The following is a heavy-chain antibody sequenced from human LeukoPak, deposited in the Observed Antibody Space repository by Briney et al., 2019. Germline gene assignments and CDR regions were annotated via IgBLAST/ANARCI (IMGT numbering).Heavy chain of an antibody. J-gene: IGHJ4*02. CDR2: ISGTGGST. Sequence: GGSLRLSCAASRFTFNNYAMSWVRQAPGKGLEWVSVISGTGGSTYYADSVKGRFTISRDNSKNTLCLQMNSLRAEDTAIYYCAKYGPQDSGSSHFDYWGQGALVTVSS. V-gene: IGHV3-23*01. CDR1: RFTFNNYA. CDR3: AKYGPQDSGSSHFDY. D-gene: IGHD1-26*01.